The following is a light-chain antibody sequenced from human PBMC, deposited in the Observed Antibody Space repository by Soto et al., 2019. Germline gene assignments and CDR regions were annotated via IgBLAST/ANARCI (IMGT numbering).Light chain of an antibody. CDR1: QSFRGL. CDR3: QQRHMWPIT. CDR2: DAY. V-gene: IGKV3-11*01. J-gene: IGKJ5*01. Sequence: EVVLTQSPVTLSLSPGERATLSCRASQSFRGLLAWYQQKPGQAPRLLIYDAYNRATGIPPRFSGSGSGTYFNLTISSLEPEDYAVYYCQQRHMWPITFGQGTRLEIK.